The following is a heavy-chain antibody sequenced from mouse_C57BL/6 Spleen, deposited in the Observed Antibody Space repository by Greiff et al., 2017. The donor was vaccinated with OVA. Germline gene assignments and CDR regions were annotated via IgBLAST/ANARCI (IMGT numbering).Heavy chain of an antibody. Sequence: EVNVVESEGGLVQPGSSMKLSCTASGFTFSDYYMAWVRQVPEKGLEWVANINYDGSSTYYLDSLKSRFIISRDNAKNILYLQMSSLKSEDTATYYCARSSPYWYFDVWGTGTTVTVSS. J-gene: IGHJ1*03. CDR2: INYDGSST. CDR3: ARSSPYWYFDV. CDR1: GFTFSDYY. V-gene: IGHV5-16*01.